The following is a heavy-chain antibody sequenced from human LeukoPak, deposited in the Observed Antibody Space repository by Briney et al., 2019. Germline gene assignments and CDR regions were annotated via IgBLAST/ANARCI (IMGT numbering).Heavy chain of an antibody. CDR1: GYTFTSYD. CDR2: MNPNSGNT. Sequence: ASVKVSCKASGYTFTSYDINWVRQATGQGLEWMGWMNPNSGNTGYAQKFQGRVTMTRNTSISTAYMELSSLRSEDTAVYYCARGPYYYDSSGWNWFDPRGQGTLVTVSS. D-gene: IGHD3-22*01. V-gene: IGHV1-8*01. CDR3: ARGPYYYDSSGWNWFDP. J-gene: IGHJ5*02.